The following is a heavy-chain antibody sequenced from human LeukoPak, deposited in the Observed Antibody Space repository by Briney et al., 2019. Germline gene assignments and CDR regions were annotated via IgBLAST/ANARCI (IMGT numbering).Heavy chain of an antibody. CDR1: GFTFTNYG. CDR2: ISSDGSNK. V-gene: IGHV3-30*03. Sequence: GGSLRLSCAASGFTFTNYGIHWVRLAPGKGLEWVAVISSDGSNKHYADSVKGRFTISRDDSKNTLYLQMNSLRVDDTALYYCTTFDMWGQGTMVTVPS. J-gene: IGHJ3*02. CDR3: TTFDM.